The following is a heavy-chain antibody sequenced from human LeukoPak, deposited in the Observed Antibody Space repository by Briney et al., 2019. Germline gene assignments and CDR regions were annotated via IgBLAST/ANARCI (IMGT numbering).Heavy chain of an antibody. CDR3: ARGVGAIGEVTEFDY. D-gene: IGHD1-26*01. CDR2: IYTSGST. J-gene: IGHJ4*02. V-gene: IGHV4-4*07. CDR1: GGSISSYY. Sequence: PSETLSLTCTVSGGSISSYYWSWIRQPAGKGLEWIGRIYTSGSTNYNPSLKSRVTISVDTSKNQFSLKLSSVTAADTAVYYCARGVGAIGEVTEFDYWGQGTLVTVSS.